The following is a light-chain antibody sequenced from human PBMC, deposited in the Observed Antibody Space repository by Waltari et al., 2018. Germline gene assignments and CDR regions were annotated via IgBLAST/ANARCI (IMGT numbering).Light chain of an antibody. V-gene: IGKV2-28*01. J-gene: IGKJ3*01. CDR1: KSLLHSNGYNY. Sequence: DIVMTQSPLSLPVAPGEPASISSRSSKSLLHSNGYNYLDWYLQKPGQSPQLLIYLGSNRASGVPDRFSGSGSGTDFTLKISRVEAEDVGVYYCMQALQTPLFTFGPGTKVDIK. CDR3: MQALQTPLFT. CDR2: LGS.